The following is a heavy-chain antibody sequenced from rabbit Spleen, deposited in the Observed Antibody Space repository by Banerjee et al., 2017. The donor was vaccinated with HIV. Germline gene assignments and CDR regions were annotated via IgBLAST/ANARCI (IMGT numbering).Heavy chain of an antibody. CDR3: ARDTGSSFSSYGMDL. CDR2: IRTSSSGTT. J-gene: IGHJ6*01. CDR1: GFSFSDKAV. V-gene: IGHV1S40*01. D-gene: IGHD8-1*01. Sequence: QSLEESGGDLVKPGASLTLTCTASGFSFSDKAVMCWVRQAPGKGLQWIACIRTSSSGTTYYASWAKGRFTISKTSSTTVTLQMTSLTAADTATYFCARDTGSSFSSYGMDLWGQGTLVTVS.